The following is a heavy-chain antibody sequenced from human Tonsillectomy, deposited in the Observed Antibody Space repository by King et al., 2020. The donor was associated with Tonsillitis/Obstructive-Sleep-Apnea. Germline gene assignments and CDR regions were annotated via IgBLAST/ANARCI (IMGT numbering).Heavy chain of an antibody. CDR1: GFTFDDYA. Sequence: VQLVESGGGLVQPGRSLRLSCAASGFTFDDYAMHWVRQAPGKGLEWVSGISWNSGSIHYADSVKGRFTISRDNAKNSLYLQMDSPRAEDTALYYCAKDPSSSPYYYYYMDVWGKGTTVTVSS. J-gene: IGHJ6*03. CDR2: ISWNSGSI. V-gene: IGHV3-9*01. CDR3: AKDPSSSPYYYYYMDV. D-gene: IGHD6-6*01.